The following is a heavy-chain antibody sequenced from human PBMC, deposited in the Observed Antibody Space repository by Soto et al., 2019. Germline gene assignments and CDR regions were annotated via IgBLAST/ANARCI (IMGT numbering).Heavy chain of an antibody. Sequence: GSLRLSCAASVFIFTSYSMSWVRQAPGKGLEWVANINKNGGEKYYVDSVKGRFIISRDNAKNSLYLQMNSLRAEDTAVYYCARPWDTAMVSTWNYWGQGTLVTVSS. CDR3: ARPWDTAMVSTWNY. CDR1: VFIFTSYS. V-gene: IGHV3-7*03. CDR2: INKNGGEK. J-gene: IGHJ4*02. D-gene: IGHD5-18*01.